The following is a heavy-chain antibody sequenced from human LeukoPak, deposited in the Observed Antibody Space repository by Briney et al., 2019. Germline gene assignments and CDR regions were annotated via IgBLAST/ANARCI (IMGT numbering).Heavy chain of an antibody. D-gene: IGHD6-19*01. CDR2: ISSTSAYI. CDR1: GSTFSNYG. CDR3: AKSYSVTGTFPALDY. J-gene: IGHJ4*02. V-gene: IGHV3-21*01. Sequence: GGPLRLSSAASGSTFSNYGMNWVRQAPGKGLDWVSSISSTSAYIYYADSVKCRFTISRDNAKNSLYLQMDSLRAEDTAVYYCAKSYSVTGTFPALDYWGQGTLVTVSS.